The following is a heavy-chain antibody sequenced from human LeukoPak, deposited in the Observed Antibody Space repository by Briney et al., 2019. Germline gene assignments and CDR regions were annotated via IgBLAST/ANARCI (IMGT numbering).Heavy chain of an antibody. CDR2: ISAYNENT. Sequence: GASVKVSCKASGYTFTSYGISWVRQAPGQGLEWMGWISAYNENTNYAQNLQGRVTMTTETSTSTVYMELRSLRSDDTAVYYCARGEGGYYTHSLDYWGQGTLVTVSS. CDR1: GYTFTSYG. J-gene: IGHJ4*02. D-gene: IGHD3-3*01. CDR3: ARGEGGYYTHSLDY. V-gene: IGHV1-18*01.